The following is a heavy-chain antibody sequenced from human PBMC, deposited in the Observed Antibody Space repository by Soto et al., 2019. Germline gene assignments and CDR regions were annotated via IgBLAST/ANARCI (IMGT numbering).Heavy chain of an antibody. V-gene: IGHV3-23*01. J-gene: IGHJ4*02. CDR1: AFTFSNYA. CDR2: ISGSGGTT. D-gene: IGHD1-26*01. Sequence: GGSLRLSCAASAFTFSNYAMNWVRQAPGKGLEWVSAISGSGGTTYYADSVKGRFTISRDSSKNTLYLQMNSLRAEDTAVYYCARGFRVEGAYGAGAFFDYWAQGTLVTVSS. CDR3: ARGFRVEGAYGAGAFFDY.